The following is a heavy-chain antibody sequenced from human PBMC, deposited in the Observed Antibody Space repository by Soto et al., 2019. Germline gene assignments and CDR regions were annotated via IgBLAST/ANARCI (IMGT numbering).Heavy chain of an antibody. Sequence: PGGSLRLSCAASGFTFSSFWMDWVRQPPGKGLEWVANISPDGSEKHYEDSVKGRFTISRDNARNSLYLQMRSLTAEDSALYYCSRSLNSWGQGTRVTVSS. CDR2: ISPDGSEK. J-gene: IGHJ4*02. CDR3: SRSLNS. V-gene: IGHV3-7*01. CDR1: GFTFSSFW.